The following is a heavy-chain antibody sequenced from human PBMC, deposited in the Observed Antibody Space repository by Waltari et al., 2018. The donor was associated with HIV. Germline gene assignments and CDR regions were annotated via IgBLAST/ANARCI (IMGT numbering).Heavy chain of an antibody. CDR1: GDTFS. D-gene: IGHD3-10*01. Sequence: QVQLVQSGAEAKKPGSSVEVSCKASGDTFSIIWVRQVPGQGLEWMAGIVQLFGIAKHAKKLLGRIAITGDDSTGTSCMELRGLTSEETAVYYCVRGSLRRDYYSYYYGMDVWGQGTTVTVSS. J-gene: IGHJ6*02. CDR3: VRGSLRRDYYSYYYGMDV. CDR2: IVQLFGIA. V-gene: IGHV1-69*01.